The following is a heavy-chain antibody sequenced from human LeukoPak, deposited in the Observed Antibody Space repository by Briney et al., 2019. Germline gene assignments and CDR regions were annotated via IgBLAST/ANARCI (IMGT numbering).Heavy chain of an antibody. Sequence: ASVKVSCKASGYTFTSYYMHWVRQAPGQGLEWMGIINPSGGSTSYAQKFLGRVTMTRDTSTSTVYMELSSLRSEDTAVYYCARSYGGNDALDIWGQGTMVTVSS. V-gene: IGHV1-46*01. CDR3: ARSYGGNDALDI. CDR1: GYTFTSYY. D-gene: IGHD4-23*01. CDR2: INPSGGST. J-gene: IGHJ3*02.